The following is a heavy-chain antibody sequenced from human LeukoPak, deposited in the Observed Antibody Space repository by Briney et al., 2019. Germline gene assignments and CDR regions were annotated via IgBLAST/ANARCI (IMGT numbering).Heavy chain of an antibody. CDR2: IYYSGST. V-gene: IGHV4-59*08. CDR1: GGSISSYY. D-gene: IGHD6-13*01. CDR3: ARIAAAGTRNYYYYGMDV. J-gene: IGHJ6*02. Sequence: SETLSLTCTVSGGSISSYYWSWIRQPPGKGLEWIGYIYYSGSTNYNPSLKSRVTMSVDTSKNQFSLKLSSVTAADTAVYYCARIAAAGTRNYYYYGMDVWGQGTTVTVSS.